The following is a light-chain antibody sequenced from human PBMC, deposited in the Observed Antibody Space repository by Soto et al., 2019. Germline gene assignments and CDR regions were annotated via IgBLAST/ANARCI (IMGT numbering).Light chain of an antibody. CDR3: QQYDNCPQT. J-gene: IGKJ1*01. CDR2: GAS. CDR1: QSVRSY. V-gene: IGKV3-15*01. Sequence: EIVMTQSPATLSVSPGERATLSCGASQSVRSYLAWYQQKPGQAPRLLIHGASTRAPGIPARFSGSGSGTDFTLPISRRQSEDFAVYYCQQYDNCPQTFGQGTKVDIK.